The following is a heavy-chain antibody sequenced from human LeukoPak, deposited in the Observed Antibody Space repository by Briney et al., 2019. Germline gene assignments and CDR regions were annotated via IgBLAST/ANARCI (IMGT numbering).Heavy chain of an antibody. D-gene: IGHD1-14*01. CDR2: IWYDGNNK. CDR1: GFTFSSYG. J-gene: IGHJ4*02. CDR3: ARETPEYD. Sequence: GGSLRLSCAASGFTFSSYGMHRVRQAPGKGLEWVAVIWYDGNNKYYADFVKGRFTISRDNSKNTLYLQMNSLRDEDTAVYYCARETPEYDWGQGTLVTVSS. V-gene: IGHV3-33*01.